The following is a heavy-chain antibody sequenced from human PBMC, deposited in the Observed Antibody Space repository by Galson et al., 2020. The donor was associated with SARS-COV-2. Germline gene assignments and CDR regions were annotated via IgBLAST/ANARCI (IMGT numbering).Heavy chain of an antibody. CDR1: GFTFTSSA. CDR3: AAPDCSGGSCFDAFDN. CDR2: IVVGSGNP. J-gene: IGHJ3*02. V-gene: IGHV1-58*01. Sequence: SVQVSCKASGFTFTSSAVQWVRQARGQRLEWIGWIVVGSGNPNYAQKFQERVTITRDMSTSTAYMELSSLRTEDTAVYYCAAPDCSGGSCFDAFDNWGEGTMVTV. D-gene: IGHD2-15*01.